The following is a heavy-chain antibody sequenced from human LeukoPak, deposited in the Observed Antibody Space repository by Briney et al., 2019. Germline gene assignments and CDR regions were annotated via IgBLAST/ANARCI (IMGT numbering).Heavy chain of an antibody. CDR2: MNPNSGIT. CDR3: ARSSGWKYNIDY. D-gene: IGHD6-19*01. CDR1: GYTFTNYD. Sequence: ASVKVSCKASGYTFTNYDINWVRQATGQGLEWMGWMNPNSGITAYAQKFQGRVTMTRDTSISTAYMELSRLRSDDTAMYYCARSSGWKYNIDYWGQGTLVTVSS. J-gene: IGHJ4*02. V-gene: IGHV1-8*02.